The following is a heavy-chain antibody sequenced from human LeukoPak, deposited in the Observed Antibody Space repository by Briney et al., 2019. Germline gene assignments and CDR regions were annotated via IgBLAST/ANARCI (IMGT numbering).Heavy chain of an antibody. Sequence: SETLSLTCTVSGDSISNYYWSWIRQPPGKGLDWIGYIYSRGTTKYNPSLKSRVTISVDTSKNQISLRLTSLTAADTAVYFCAREDFSLSGSDYYSCFDPWGQGTLVTVSS. CDR2: IYSRGTT. D-gene: IGHD3-10*01. J-gene: IGHJ5*02. V-gene: IGHV4-59*01. CDR1: GDSISNYY. CDR3: AREDFSLSGSDYYSCFDP.